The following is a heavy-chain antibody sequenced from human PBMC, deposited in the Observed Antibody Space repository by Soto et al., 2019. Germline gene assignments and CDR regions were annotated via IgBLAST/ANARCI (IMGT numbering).Heavy chain of an antibody. CDR3: ARNNVRGVSNSYNWMDP. J-gene: IGHJ5*02. V-gene: IGHV4-59*01. CDR1: GGPISSYY. D-gene: IGHD3-10*01. Sequence: PSETLSLTCNVSGGPISSYYWSWNRQSPGKGLEWIGQIFYTGNTNYNPSLKSRVTMSVDIPKKQFSLKLRSVTTADTAIYFCARNNVRGVSNSYNWMDPWGQGPLVTVSS. CDR2: IFYTGNT.